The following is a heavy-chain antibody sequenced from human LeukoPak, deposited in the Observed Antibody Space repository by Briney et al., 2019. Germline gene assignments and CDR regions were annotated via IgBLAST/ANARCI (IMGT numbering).Heavy chain of an antibody. J-gene: IGHJ4*02. CDR1: GFTLSSYE. CDR2: IKSKSDGGTI. CDR3: TTRRQDGW. D-gene: IGHD2-15*01. V-gene: IGHV3-15*01. Sequence: GGSLRLSCAVSGFTLSSYEMNWVRQAPGKGLEWVGRIKSKSDGGTIDYAAPVKGRFTISRDDSRNTLYLQMNSLKTEDTAVYYCTTRRQDGWWGQGTLVTVS.